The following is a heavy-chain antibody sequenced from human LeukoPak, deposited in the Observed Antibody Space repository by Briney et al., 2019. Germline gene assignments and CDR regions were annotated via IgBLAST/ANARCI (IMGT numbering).Heavy chain of an antibody. V-gene: IGHV3-15*01. J-gene: IGHJ6*02. Sequence: PGGSLRLSCAASGFTFSNAWMSWVRQAPGKGLEWVGRIKSKTDGGTTDYAAPVKGRFTISRDDSKNTLYLQMNSLKTEDTAVYYCTLSDSSGRYYYYGMDVWGQGTTVTVSS. CDR1: GFTFSNAW. CDR2: IKSKTDGGTT. D-gene: IGHD3-22*01. CDR3: TLSDSSGRYYYYGMDV.